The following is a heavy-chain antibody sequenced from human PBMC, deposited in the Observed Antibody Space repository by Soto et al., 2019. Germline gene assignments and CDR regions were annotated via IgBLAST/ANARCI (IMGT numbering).Heavy chain of an antibody. D-gene: IGHD6-13*01. CDR2: ISSSSSTI. V-gene: IGHV3-48*01. CDR3: ARESWYLDY. J-gene: IGHJ4*02. CDR1: GFTFSSYS. Sequence: EVQLVESGGGLVQPGGSLRLSCAASGFTFSSYSMNWVRQAPGKGLEWVSYISSSSSTIYYADSVKGRFTISRDNAKTSLYLQMNSLRAEDTAVYYGARESWYLDYCGQGTLVTVSA.